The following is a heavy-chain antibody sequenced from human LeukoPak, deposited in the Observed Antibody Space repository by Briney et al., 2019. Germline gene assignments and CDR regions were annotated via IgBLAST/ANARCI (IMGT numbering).Heavy chain of an antibody. Sequence: ASVKVSCKASGYTFTGYDINWVRQATGQGLEWMGWMNPNSGNTGYAQKFQGRVTMTRNTSISTAYMELSSLRSEDTAVYYCARVGYCSGGSCYFSYYFDYWGQGTLVTVSS. CDR3: ARVGYCSGGSCYFSYYFDY. D-gene: IGHD2-15*01. J-gene: IGHJ4*02. CDR2: MNPNSGNT. CDR1: GYTFTGYD. V-gene: IGHV1-8*01.